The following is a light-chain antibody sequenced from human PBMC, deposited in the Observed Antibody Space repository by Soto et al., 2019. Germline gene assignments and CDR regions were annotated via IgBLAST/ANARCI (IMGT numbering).Light chain of an antibody. V-gene: IGLV7-46*01. CDR2: DTS. CDR3: LLSHSGARV. J-gene: IGLJ3*02. CDR1: TGAVTSGHY. Sequence: QAVVTQVPSLTVSPGGTGTLTCASRTGAVTSGHYPYWFQQKPGQAPRTLIYDTSNKHSWTPARFSGSLLGGKAALTLSGAQPEDEAEYYCLLSHSGARVFGGGTQLTVL.